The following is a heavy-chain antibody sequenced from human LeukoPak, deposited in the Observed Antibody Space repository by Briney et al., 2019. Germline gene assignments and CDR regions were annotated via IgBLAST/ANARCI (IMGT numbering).Heavy chain of an antibody. D-gene: IGHD4-17*01. J-gene: IGHJ4*02. CDR2: IYLRGNT. CDR3: ARGTITTVTDS. Sequence: KASGTLSLTCAISGGSISSSNWWTWVRQPLGKGLEWVGEIYLRGNTNYNPSLESRVTISVDESKPQLSLRLESVTAADTAVYYCARGTITTVTDSWGPGTLVTVSS. CDR1: GGSISSSNW. V-gene: IGHV4-4*02.